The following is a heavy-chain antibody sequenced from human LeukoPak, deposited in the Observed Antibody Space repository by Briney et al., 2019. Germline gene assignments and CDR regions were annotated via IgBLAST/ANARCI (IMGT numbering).Heavy chain of an antibody. V-gene: IGHV1-69*05. CDR2: IIPSVGTA. D-gene: IGHD2-15*01. CDR1: GGTFSSYA. CDR3: ARVPLAAYYYMDV. J-gene: IGHJ6*03. Sequence: HEASVKVSCKASGGTFSSYAISWVRQAPRQGLEWMGGIIPSVGTANYAQKFQGRVTLTTDESTSTAYMELSSLRSEDTDVYYCARVPLAAYYYMDVWGKGTTVTVSS.